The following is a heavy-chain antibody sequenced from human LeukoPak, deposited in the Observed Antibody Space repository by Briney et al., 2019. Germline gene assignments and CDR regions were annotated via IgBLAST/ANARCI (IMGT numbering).Heavy chain of an antibody. D-gene: IGHD3-22*01. Sequence: GGSLRLSCAASAFTFSMYSMNWVRQAPGKGLEWISYINSDSSTTYYADSVKGRFTISRDNAKNTLYLQMNSLRAEDTAVYYCARDSSGSYYFDYWGQGTLVTVSS. J-gene: IGHJ4*02. CDR1: AFTFSMYS. CDR2: INSDSSTT. V-gene: IGHV3-48*01. CDR3: ARDSSGSYYFDY.